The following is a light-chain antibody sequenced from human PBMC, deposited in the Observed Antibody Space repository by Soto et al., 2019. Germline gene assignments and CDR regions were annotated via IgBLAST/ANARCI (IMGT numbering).Light chain of an antibody. CDR2: DVS. V-gene: IGLV2-14*03. Sequence: QSALTQPASLSGSPGQSVTISCTGTSSDIGGYDYVSWYQQYPGKAPKLIIYDVSNRPSGVSNRFSGSKSDNTASLTISGLQEEDEADYYCSSYTGSSTPYVFGTGTKVTVL. CDR3: SSYTGSSTPYV. CDR1: SSDIGGYDY. J-gene: IGLJ1*01.